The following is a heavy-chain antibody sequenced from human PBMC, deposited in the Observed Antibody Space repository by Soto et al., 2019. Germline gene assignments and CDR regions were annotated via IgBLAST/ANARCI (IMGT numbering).Heavy chain of an antibody. V-gene: IGHV3-33*01. CDR1: GFTFSSYG. CDR2: IWYDGSNK. CDR3: ARDMLPSAPTTGYYYGMDV. J-gene: IGHJ6*02. D-gene: IGHD2-8*01. Sequence: AGGSLRLSCAASGFTFSSYGMHWVRQAPGKGLEWVAVIWYDGSNKYYADSVKGRFTISRDNSKNTLYLQMNSLRAEDTAVYYCARDMLPSAPTTGYYYGMDVWGQGTTVTVSS.